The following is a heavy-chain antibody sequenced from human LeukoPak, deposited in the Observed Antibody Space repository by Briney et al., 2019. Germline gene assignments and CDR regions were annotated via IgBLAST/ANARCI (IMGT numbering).Heavy chain of an antibody. CDR3: VCFSHYDILTGLRNWFDP. D-gene: IGHD3-9*01. CDR1: GFSFSSYW. Sequence: GGSLRLSCAASGFSFSSYWMSWVRQAPGKGLEWVANIKQDGSEKSYVDSVKGRFTISRDNAKNSLFLHMNSLRAEDTAQYYCVCFSHYDILTGLRNWFDPWGQGTLVTVSS. J-gene: IGHJ5*02. CDR2: IKQDGSEK. V-gene: IGHV3-7*03.